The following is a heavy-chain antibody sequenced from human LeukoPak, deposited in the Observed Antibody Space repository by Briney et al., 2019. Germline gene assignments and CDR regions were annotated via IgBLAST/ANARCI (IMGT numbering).Heavy chain of an antibody. CDR2: ISSSSSTI. J-gene: IGHJ6*02. CDR1: GFTFTTYA. D-gene: IGHD2-2*02. CDR3: ARVLQCSSTSCYTLGYYYGMDV. V-gene: IGHV3-48*01. Sequence: PGGSLRLSCAASGFTFTTYAMSWVRQAPGKGLEWVSYISSSSSTIYYADSVKGRFTISRDNAKNSLYLQMNSLRAEDTAVYYCARVLQCSSTSCYTLGYYYGMDVWGQGTTVTVSS.